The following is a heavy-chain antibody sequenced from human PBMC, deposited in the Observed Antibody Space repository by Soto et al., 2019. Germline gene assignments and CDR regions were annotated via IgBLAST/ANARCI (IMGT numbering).Heavy chain of an antibody. J-gene: IGHJ3*02. CDR1: GITVSSNY. Sequence: GSLRLSCAASGITVSSNYMSWVRQAPGKGLEWVSVIYSGGSTYYADSVKGRFTIPRHNSKNTLYLQMNSLRAEDTAVYYCASIAVAGTRDAFDIWGQGTMVTVSS. CDR2: IYSGGST. D-gene: IGHD6-19*01. CDR3: ASIAVAGTRDAFDI. V-gene: IGHV3-53*04.